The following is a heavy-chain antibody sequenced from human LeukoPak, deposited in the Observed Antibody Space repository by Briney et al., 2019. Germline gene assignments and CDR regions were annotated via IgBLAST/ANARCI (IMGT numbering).Heavy chain of an antibody. J-gene: IGHJ4*02. CDR1: GFTFSTYV. V-gene: IGHV3-64D*06. Sequence: GGSLRLSCSVSGFTFSTYVMRWVRQAAGKGLECVSAISSNGDNTYYADSVKGRFTISRDNSKNTLYLQMSSLRADDTAVYYCVRGTGYWGQGTLVTVSS. CDR2: ISSNGDNT. CDR3: VRGTGY.